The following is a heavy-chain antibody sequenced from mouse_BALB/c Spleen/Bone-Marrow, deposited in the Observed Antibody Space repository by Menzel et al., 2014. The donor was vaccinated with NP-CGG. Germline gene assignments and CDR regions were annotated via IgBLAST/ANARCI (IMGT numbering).Heavy chain of an antibody. Sequence: EVHLVESGGDLVKPGGSLKLSCAASGFTFSNYGMSWVRQTPDKRLEWVATISSGGSYTYYPDSVKGRFTISRGNAKNTLYLQMSSLKSEDTAMYYCARRDGGPMDYWGQGTSVTVSS. J-gene: IGHJ4*01. CDR2: ISSGGSYT. V-gene: IGHV5-6*01. CDR1: GFTFSNYG. D-gene: IGHD2-3*01. CDR3: ARRDGGPMDY.